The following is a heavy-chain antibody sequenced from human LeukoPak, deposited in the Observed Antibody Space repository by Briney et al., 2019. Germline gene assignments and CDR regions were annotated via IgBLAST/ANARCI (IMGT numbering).Heavy chain of an antibody. V-gene: IGHV4-59*01. J-gene: IGHJ6*03. CDR1: GGSISSYY. CDR2: IYYSGST. CDR3: AREIGYYYYYMDV. Sequence: SETLSLTCTVSGGSISSYYWSWIRQPPGKGLEWIGYIYYSGSTNYNPSLKSRVTISVDMSKNQFSLKLSSVTAADTAVYYCAREIGYYYYYMDVWGKGTTVTVSS.